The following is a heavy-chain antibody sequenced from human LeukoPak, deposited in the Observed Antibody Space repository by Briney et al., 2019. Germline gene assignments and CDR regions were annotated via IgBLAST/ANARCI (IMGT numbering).Heavy chain of an antibody. Sequence: GRSLRLSCAASGFTFSSYAMHWVRQAPGKGLEWVAVISYDGSNKYYADSVQGRFTISRDNSKNTLYLQMNSLRAEDTAVYYCARDPSGLVVIVGYYFDYWGQGTLVTVSS. CDR2: ISYDGSNK. V-gene: IGHV3-30*01. D-gene: IGHD3-22*01. CDR1: GFTFSSYA. J-gene: IGHJ4*02. CDR3: ARDPSGLVVIVGYYFDY.